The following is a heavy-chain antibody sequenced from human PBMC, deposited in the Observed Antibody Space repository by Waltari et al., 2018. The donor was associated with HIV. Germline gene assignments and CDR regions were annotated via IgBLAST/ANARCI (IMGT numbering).Heavy chain of an antibody. CDR2: ITGSGGNI. CDR1: GFTFNNYA. V-gene: IGHV3-23*01. J-gene: IGHJ4*02. CDR3: AKGSELVPAAMSLDS. D-gene: IGHD2-2*01. Sequence: EVQMLESGGGLVQPGGSLRLSCDASGFTFNNYAMTWVRQAPGKGLEWVSSITGSGGNIFRADSVKGRFIIARDNSKNRLYLQMSSLRGEDTAVYYCAKGSELVPAAMSLDSWGQGTLVTVSS.